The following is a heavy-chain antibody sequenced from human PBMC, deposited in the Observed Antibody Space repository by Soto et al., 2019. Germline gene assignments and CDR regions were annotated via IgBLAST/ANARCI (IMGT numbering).Heavy chain of an antibody. J-gene: IGHJ4*02. CDR1: GYTFTSYG. D-gene: IGHD4-17*01. V-gene: IGHV1-18*01. CDR3: ARDGPDLYGDYEGYFDY. Sequence: ASVKVSCKASGYTFTSYGISWVRQAPGQGLEWMGWISAYNGNTNYAQKLQGRVTMTTDTSTSTAYMELRSLRSDDTAVYYCARDGPDLYGDYEGYFDYWGQGTLVTVSS. CDR2: ISAYNGNT.